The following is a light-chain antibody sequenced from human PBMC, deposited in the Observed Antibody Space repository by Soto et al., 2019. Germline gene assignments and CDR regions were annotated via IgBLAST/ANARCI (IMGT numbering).Light chain of an antibody. Sequence: EIVLTQSPATLSLSPGERATLSCRASQSVSSYLAWYQQKPGQAPRLLIYDASNRATGIPARFSGSGSGTDFTLTISRLEPEDFAVYYCQHYGSSLITFGQGTRLEI. J-gene: IGKJ5*01. CDR3: QHYGSSLIT. V-gene: IGKV3-11*01. CDR2: DAS. CDR1: QSVSSY.